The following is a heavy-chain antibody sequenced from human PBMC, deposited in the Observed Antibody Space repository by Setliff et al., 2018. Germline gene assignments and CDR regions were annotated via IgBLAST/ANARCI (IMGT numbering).Heavy chain of an antibody. CDR3: ATEKFPGDWGDY. Sequence: ASVKVSCKASGYTFSRSDVNWVRQAPGQRLEWMGYITPSSGNTGYAPNFQGRVSLTRDASTTTAYMEMGRLRSDDTAVYYCATEKFPGDWGDYWGQGTTVTVSS. CDR1: GYTFSRSD. V-gene: IGHV1-8*01. D-gene: IGHD2-21*01. J-gene: IGHJ4*03. CDR2: ITPSSGNT.